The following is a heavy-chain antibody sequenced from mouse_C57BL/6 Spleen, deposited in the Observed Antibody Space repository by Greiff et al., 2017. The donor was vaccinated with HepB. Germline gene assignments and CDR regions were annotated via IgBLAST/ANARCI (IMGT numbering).Heavy chain of an antibody. J-gene: IGHJ1*03. CDR2: ISSGSSSI. D-gene: IGHD2-4*01. CDR1: GFTFSDYG. Sequence: EVNVVESGGGLVKPGGSLKLSCAASGFTFSDYGMHWVRQAPEKGLEWVAYISSGSSSIYYADTVKGRFTISRDNAKNTLFLQMTSLRSEDTAMYYCARGGLRRYFDVWGTGTTVTVSS. V-gene: IGHV5-17*01. CDR3: ARGGLRRYFDV.